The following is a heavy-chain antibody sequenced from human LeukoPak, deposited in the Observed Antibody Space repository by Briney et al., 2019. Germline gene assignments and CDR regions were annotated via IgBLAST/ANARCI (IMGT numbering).Heavy chain of an antibody. D-gene: IGHD3-3*01. J-gene: IGHJ6*02. CDR1: GLTFSNYA. CDR2: ISGSGGTT. Sequence: TGGSLRLSCTASGLTFSNYAMSWVRQAPGKGLEWVSYISGSGGTTYYADSVRGRFTISTDNSKNTLYLQMNSLRAEDTAVYYCARRIFGVVIMASGMDVWGQGTTVTVSS. CDR3: ARRIFGVVIMASGMDV. V-gene: IGHV3-23*01.